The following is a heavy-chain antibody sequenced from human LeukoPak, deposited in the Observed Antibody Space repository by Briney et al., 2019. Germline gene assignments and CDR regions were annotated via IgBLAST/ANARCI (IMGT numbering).Heavy chain of an antibody. J-gene: IGHJ3*02. CDR2: IYYSGST. V-gene: IGHV4-39*07. CDR3: ASQTVRERLSWFYDAFDI. D-gene: IGHD3-22*01. Sequence: PSETLSLTCTVSGGSISSSSYYWGWLRQPPGKGLEWIGSIYYSGSTYYNPSLKSRVTISVDTSKNQFSLKLSSVTAADTAVYYCASQTVRERLSWFYDAFDIWGQGTMVTVSS. CDR1: GGSISSSSYY.